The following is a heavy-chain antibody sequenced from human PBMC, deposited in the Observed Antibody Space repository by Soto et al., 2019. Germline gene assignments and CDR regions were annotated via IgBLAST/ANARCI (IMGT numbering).Heavy chain of an antibody. D-gene: IGHD3-16*01. V-gene: IGHV3-11*05. CDR1: GFTFRNYY. J-gene: IGHJ6*02. Sequence: QVQLVESGGALVKPGRSLRLSCEVSGFTFRNYYMAWLRQAPGKGLEWVATISTSGVSSSYGDSVRGRFTISRDDAKNPLYLQMNSLRGEDTALYYCAREFYYAMDAWGQGTTVTVSS. CDR3: AREFYYAMDA. CDR2: ISTSGVSS.